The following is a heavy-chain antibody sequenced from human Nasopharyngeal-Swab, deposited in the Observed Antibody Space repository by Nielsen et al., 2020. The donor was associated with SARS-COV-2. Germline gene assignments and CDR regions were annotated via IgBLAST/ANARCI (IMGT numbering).Heavy chain of an antibody. J-gene: IGHJ4*02. CDR3: ARGVTMVRGVIRKAGDYFDY. V-gene: IGHV4-34*01. D-gene: IGHD3-10*01. CDR1: GGSFSGYY. CDR2: INHSGST. Sequence: GSLRLSCAVYGGSFSGYYWSWIRQPPGKGLEWIGEINHSGSTNYSPSLKSRVTISVDTSKNQFSLKLSSVTAADTAVYYCARGVTMVRGVIRKAGDYFDYWGQGTLVTVSS.